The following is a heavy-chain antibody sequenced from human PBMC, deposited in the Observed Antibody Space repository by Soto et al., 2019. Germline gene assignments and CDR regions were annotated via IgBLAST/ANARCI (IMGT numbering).Heavy chain of an antibody. CDR3: ARGEANYDFWSGYYEGAFDI. CDR2: ISAYNGNT. J-gene: IGHJ3*02. D-gene: IGHD3-3*01. Sequence: QVQLVQSGAEVKKPGASVKVSCKASGYTFTSYGISWVRQAPGQGLEWMGWISAYNGNTNYAQKLQGRVTMTTDTSTSTAYMELRSLRSDDTVVYYCARGEANYDFWSGYYEGAFDIWGQGTMVTVSS. CDR1: GYTFTSYG. V-gene: IGHV1-18*04.